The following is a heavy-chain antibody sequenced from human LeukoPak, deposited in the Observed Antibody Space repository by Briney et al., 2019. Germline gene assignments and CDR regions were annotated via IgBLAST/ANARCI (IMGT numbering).Heavy chain of an antibody. CDR1: GGSFSGYY. CDR3: ARLPPGGYSYGYPYYYYGMDV. V-gene: IGHV4-34*01. J-gene: IGHJ6*04. CDR2: INHSGNT. Sequence: SETLSLTCAVYGGSFSGYYWSWIRQPPGKGLEWIGEINHSGNTNYNPSLKSRVTISVDTSKNQFSLKLSSVTAADTAVYYCARLPPGGYSYGYPYYYYGMDVWGKGTTVTISS. D-gene: IGHD5-18*01.